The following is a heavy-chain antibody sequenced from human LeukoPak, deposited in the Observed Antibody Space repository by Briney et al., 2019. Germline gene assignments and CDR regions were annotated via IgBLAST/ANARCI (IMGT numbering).Heavy chain of an antibody. J-gene: IGHJ6*03. D-gene: IGHD3-3*01. V-gene: IGHV3-21*01. CDR3: ARDRDPYYDFWSGYYTAYYYYYMDV. Sequence: TGGSLRLSCAASGFTFSSYSMNWVRQAPGKGLEWVSSISSSSSYIYYADSVKGRFTISRDNAKNSLYLQMNSLRAEDTAVYYCARDRDPYYDFWSGYYTAYYYYYMDVWGKGTTVTISS. CDR2: ISSSSSYI. CDR1: GFTFSSYS.